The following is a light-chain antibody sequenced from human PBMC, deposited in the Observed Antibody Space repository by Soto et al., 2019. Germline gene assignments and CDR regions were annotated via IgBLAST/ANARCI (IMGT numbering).Light chain of an antibody. V-gene: IGKV3-15*01. CDR2: ETS. Sequence: EIVMTQSPDTVSVSPGEGAELSCRASQSVGSRVAWYQQKFGQPPRLLIYETSTRANGIPARFSGSGSGTDFSLTISRLEPEDFAVYYCQHYDSARWTFGLGTKVDIK. CDR1: QSVGSR. CDR3: QHYDSARWT. J-gene: IGKJ1*01.